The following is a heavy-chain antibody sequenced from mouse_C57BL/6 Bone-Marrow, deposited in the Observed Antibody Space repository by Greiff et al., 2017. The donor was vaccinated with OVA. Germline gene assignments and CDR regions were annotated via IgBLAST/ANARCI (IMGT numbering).Heavy chain of an antibody. CDR2: IYPGGGYT. CDR1: GYTFTNYW. Sequence: QVQLQQSGAELVRPGTSVKMSCKASGYTFTNYWIGWAKQRPGHGLEWIGDIYPGGGYTNYNEKFKGKATLTADKSSSTAHMQFSSLTSEDSAIYYGERQGNHYGSGYYYAMDYWGQGTSVTVSS. D-gene: IGHD1-1*01. J-gene: IGHJ4*01. CDR3: ERQGNHYGSGYYYAMDY. V-gene: IGHV1-63*01.